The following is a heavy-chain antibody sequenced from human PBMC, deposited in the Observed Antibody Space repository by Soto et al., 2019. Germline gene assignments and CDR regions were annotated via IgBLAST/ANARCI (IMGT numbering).Heavy chain of an antibody. D-gene: IGHD3-9*01. J-gene: IGHJ4*02. CDR2: IYYSGST. CDR3: ARDTYYDILTGSRGANLDY. CDR1: GGSISSSSYY. V-gene: IGHV4-39*02. Sequence: PSETLSLTCTVSGGSISSSSYYWGWIRQPPGKGLEWIGSIYYSGSTYYNPSLKSRVTISVDTSKNQFSLKLSSVTAADTAVYYCARDTYYDILTGSRGANLDYWGQGTLVTVSS.